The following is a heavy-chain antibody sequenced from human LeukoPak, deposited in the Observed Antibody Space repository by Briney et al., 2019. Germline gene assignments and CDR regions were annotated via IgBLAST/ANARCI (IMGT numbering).Heavy chain of an antibody. Sequence: PSETLSLTCTVSGGSISTSRHYWGWIRQPPGKGLEWIGNMYYSGSTYYNPSLKSRVTMSVDTSKNQFSLKLSSVTAADTAVYYCARDRSSSGWKDGYYFDYWGQGTLVTVSS. CDR3: ARDRSSSGWKDGYYFDY. J-gene: IGHJ4*02. D-gene: IGHD6-19*01. CDR2: MYYSGST. CDR1: GGSISTSRHY. V-gene: IGHV4-39*07.